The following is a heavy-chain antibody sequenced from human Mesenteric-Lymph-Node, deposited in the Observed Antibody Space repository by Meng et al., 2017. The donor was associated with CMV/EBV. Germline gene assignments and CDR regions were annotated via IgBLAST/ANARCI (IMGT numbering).Heavy chain of an antibody. CDR1: GFILNTYS. CDR3: ARAGFCSSTNCFFFGPDY. V-gene: IGHV3-21*01. Sequence: GGSLRLSCAVSGFILNTYSMNWVRQAPGKGLEWVSSISGSSSYIYYADSVKGRFTVSRDNAKNSLFLQMNSLRAANTTVYYCARAGFCSSTNCFFFGPDYWGQGTLVTVSS. D-gene: IGHD2-2*01. CDR2: ISGSSSYI. J-gene: IGHJ4*01.